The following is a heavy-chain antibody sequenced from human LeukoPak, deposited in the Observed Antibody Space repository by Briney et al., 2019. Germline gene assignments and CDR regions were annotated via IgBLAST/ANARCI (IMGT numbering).Heavy chain of an antibody. CDR2: IYTSGST. CDR3: ARERYYDGSGYYPYYFDY. V-gene: IGHV4-61*02. Sequence: SQTLSLTCTVSGGSISSGSYYWSWIRQPAGKGLEWIGRIYTSGSTNYNPSLKSRVTISVDTSKNQFSLKLSFVTAADTAVYYCARERYYDGSGYYPYYFDYWGQGTLVTVSS. D-gene: IGHD3-22*01. CDR1: GGSISSGSYY. J-gene: IGHJ4*02.